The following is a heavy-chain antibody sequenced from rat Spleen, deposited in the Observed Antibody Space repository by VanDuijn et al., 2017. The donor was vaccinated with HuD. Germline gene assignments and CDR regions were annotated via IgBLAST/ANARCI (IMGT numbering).Heavy chain of an antibody. J-gene: IGHJ2*01. V-gene: IGHV5S14*01. D-gene: IGHD1-2*01. CDR3: ARLTAAISTGKYYFDY. CDR1: GFTFSNYG. Sequence: EVQLVESGGGLVQSGRSLKLSCAASGFTFSNYGMAWVRQTPTKGLEWVASISTGGGNTYYRDSVKGRFTISRDNAKNTQYLQMDSLRSEDTATYYCARLTAAISTGKYYFDYGGQGVMVTVSS. CDR2: ISTGGGNT.